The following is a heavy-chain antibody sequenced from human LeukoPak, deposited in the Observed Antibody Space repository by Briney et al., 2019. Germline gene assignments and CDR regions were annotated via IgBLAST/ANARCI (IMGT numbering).Heavy chain of an antibody. V-gene: IGHV4-61*02. CDR3: ARVTMTGYYYYYMDV. D-gene: IGHD3-22*01. J-gene: IGHJ6*03. Sequence: SQTLSLTCTVSGGSISSGSYYWSWIRQPAGKGLEWIGRIYTSGSTNYNPSLKGRVTISVDTSKNQFSLKLSSVTAADTAVYYCARVTMTGYYYYYMDVWGKGTTVTVSS. CDR1: GGSISSGSYY. CDR2: IYTSGST.